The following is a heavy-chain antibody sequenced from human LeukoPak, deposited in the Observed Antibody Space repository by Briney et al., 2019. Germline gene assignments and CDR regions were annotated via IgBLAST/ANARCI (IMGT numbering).Heavy chain of an antibody. CDR2: IYYSGST. CDR3: ARQRIKPFDY. D-gene: IGHD1-14*01. J-gene: IGHJ4*02. CDR1: GGSISSSSYY. V-gene: IGHV4-39*01. Sequence: SETLSLTCTVSGGSISSSSYYWGGIRQPPGKGLEWIGSIYYSGSTYYNPSLKSRVTISVDTSKNQFSLKLSSVTAADTAVYYCARQRIKPFDYWGQGTLVTVSS.